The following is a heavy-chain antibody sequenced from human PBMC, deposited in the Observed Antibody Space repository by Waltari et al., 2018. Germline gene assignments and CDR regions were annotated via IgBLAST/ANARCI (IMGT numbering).Heavy chain of an antibody. J-gene: IGHJ6*03. CDR3: ARTCYQRRSPMYYDFWSGYYDYYYYMDV. D-gene: IGHD3-3*01. CDR2: ISSSSSYI. Sequence: SISSSSSYIYYADSVKGRFTISRDNAKNSLYLQMNSLRAEDTAVYYCARTCYQRRSPMYYDFWSGYYDYYYYMDVWGKGTTVTVSS. V-gene: IGHV3-21*01.